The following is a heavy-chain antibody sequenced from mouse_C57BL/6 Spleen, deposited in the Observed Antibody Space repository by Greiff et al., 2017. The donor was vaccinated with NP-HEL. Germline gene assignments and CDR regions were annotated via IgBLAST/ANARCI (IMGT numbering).Heavy chain of an antibody. J-gene: IGHJ4*01. CDR2: ISSGSSTI. D-gene: IGHD1-2*01. CDR1: GFTFSDYG. V-gene: IGHV5-17*01. CDR3: AREGQDHGYDYAMDY. Sequence: EVQVVESGGGLVKPGGSLKLSCAASGFTFSDYGMHWVRQAPEKGLEWVAYISSGSSTIYYADTVKGRFTISRDNAKNTLFLQMASLRSEDTAMYYCAREGQDHGYDYAMDYWGQGTSVTVSS.